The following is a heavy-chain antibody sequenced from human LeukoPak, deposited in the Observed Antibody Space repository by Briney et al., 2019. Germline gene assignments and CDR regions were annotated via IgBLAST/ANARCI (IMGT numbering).Heavy chain of an antibody. Sequence: GGSLRLSCAASGFTFSDYYLSWIRRAPGKGLGWVSYISSSSSYTNYADSVKGRFTISRDNAKNSLYLQMNSLRAEDTAVYYCAGGANHPWFDYWGQGALVTVSS. D-gene: IGHD1-14*01. CDR3: AGGANHPWFDY. CDR1: GFTFSDYY. V-gene: IGHV3-11*06. CDR2: ISSSSSYT. J-gene: IGHJ4*02.